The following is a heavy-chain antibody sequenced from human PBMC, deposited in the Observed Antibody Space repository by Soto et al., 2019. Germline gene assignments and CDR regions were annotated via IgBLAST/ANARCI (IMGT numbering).Heavy chain of an antibody. J-gene: IGHJ4*02. CDR1: GASIISTTSHNW. D-gene: IGHD1-26*01. V-gene: IGHV4-4*02. CDR3: ARMVGATLVDF. Sequence: QVHLQESGPGLVRPSGTLSLTCAVSGASIISTTSHNWWSWVRQPPGKGLEWIGEIYHSGSTNYTPSLKRRVTMSVDKSTNQFSLRLTSVTAADTAVYYCARMVGATLVDFWGQGTLVTVSS. CDR2: IYHSGST.